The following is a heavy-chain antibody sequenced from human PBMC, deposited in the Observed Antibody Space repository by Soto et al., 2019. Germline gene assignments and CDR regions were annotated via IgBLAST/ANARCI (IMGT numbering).Heavy chain of an antibody. Sequence: PSETLSLTCSVSGGSVSSGGYYWSWIRQPPGKGLEWIGYIYSSGNTNYNPSLKSRVTISRDTSKNQISLKVASVTAADTAGYYCGGGFSSYAMDAWGQGTTVTVSS. J-gene: IGHJ6*02. V-gene: IGHV4-61*08. CDR2: IYSSGNT. CDR1: GGSVSSGGYY. D-gene: IGHD6-19*01. CDR3: GGGFSSYAMDA.